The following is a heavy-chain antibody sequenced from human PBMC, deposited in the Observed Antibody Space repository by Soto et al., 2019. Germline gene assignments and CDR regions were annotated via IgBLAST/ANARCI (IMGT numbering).Heavy chain of an antibody. D-gene: IGHD1-26*01. J-gene: IGHJ1*01. V-gene: IGHV1-18*01. CDR2: ISAYNGNT. CDR1: GYTFTSYG. CDR3: ARDGSGSYPEYEYFQH. Sequence: GASVKVSCKASGYTFTSYGISWVRQAPGQGLEWMGWISAYNGNTNYAQKLQGRVTMTTDTSTSTAYMELRSPRSDDTAVYYCARDGSGSYPEYEYFQHWGQGTLVTVSS.